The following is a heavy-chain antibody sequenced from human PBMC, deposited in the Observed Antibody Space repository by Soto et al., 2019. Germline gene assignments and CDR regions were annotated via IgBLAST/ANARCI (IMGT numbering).Heavy chain of an antibody. Sequence: SQTHSLPCGISGDSDSTYNSACNLSRQSPSRGVELLGRTDYRSKLYNDYAVSVKSRITINRDTSKNQFSLQLNSVTPEDTAVYYSTRDLAVGSSYYFDYWGQGTLVTVSS. D-gene: IGHD6-19*01. CDR3: TRDLAVGSSYYFDY. CDR2: TDYRSKLYN. CDR1: GDSDSTYNSA. V-gene: IGHV6-1*01. J-gene: IGHJ4*02.